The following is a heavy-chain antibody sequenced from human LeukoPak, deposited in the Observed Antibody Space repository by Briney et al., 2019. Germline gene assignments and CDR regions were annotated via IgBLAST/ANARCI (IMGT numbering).Heavy chain of an antibody. V-gene: IGHV1-2*06. CDR3: ARASYGSNPTHFDY. CDR1: GYTFSDYY. J-gene: IGHJ4*02. CDR2: INPSSGGA. Sequence: ASVKVSCKASGYTFSDYYIHWVRQAPGQGLQWMGRINPSSGGADYAQNFQGRVTMTRDTSTNTVYMQLIWLRSDDAAVYYCARASYGSNPTHFDYWGQGTLVTVSS. D-gene: IGHD4-17*01.